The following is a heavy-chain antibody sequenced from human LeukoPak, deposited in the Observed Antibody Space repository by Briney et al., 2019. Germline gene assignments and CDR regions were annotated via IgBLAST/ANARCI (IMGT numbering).Heavy chain of an antibody. CDR2: INHSGST. CDR1: GGSFSGHY. CDR3: ARDWDTAMVRYDY. J-gene: IGHJ4*02. D-gene: IGHD5-18*01. V-gene: IGHV4-34*01. Sequence: SETLSLTCAVYGGSFSGHYWSWIRQPPGKGLEWIGEINHSGSTNYNPSLKSRVTISVDTSKNQFSLKLSSVTAADTAVYYCARDWDTAMVRYDYWGQGTLVTVSS.